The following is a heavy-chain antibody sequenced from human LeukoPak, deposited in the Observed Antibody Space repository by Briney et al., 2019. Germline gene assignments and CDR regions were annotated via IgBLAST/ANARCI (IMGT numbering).Heavy chain of an antibody. D-gene: IGHD3-22*01. CDR2: IYHSGST. J-gene: IGHJ4*02. CDR3: ARVPPEYYYDSSGYGNFDY. CDR1: GGSISSSNW. Sequence: SGTLSLTCAVSGGSISSSNWWSWVRQPPGKGLEWIGEIYHSGSTYYNPSLKSRVTISVDTSKNQFSLKLSSVTAADTAVYYCARVPPEYYYDSSGYGNFDYWGQGTLVTVSS. V-gene: IGHV4-4*02.